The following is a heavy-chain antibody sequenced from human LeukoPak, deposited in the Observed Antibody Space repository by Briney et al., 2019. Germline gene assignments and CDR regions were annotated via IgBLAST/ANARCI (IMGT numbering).Heavy chain of an antibody. Sequence: GGSLRLSCAASGFTFSRYWMSWVRQAPGKGLEWVANIKEDGSEQYYPDSVKCRFTISRDNVKNSLYLQINSLRAEDTAVYYCARDSFETDIDYWGQGTLVTVSS. CDR2: IKEDGSEQ. D-gene: IGHD1-14*01. J-gene: IGHJ4*02. CDR3: ARDSFETDIDY. CDR1: GFTFSRYW. V-gene: IGHV3-7*01.